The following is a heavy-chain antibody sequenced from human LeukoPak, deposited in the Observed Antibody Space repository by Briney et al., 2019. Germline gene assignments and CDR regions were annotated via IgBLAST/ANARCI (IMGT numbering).Heavy chain of an antibody. CDR2: IYYSGNT. V-gene: IGHV4-31*03. D-gene: IGHD1-14*01. CDR1: GGSINSGGFY. J-gene: IGHJ3*02. Sequence: SETLSLTCTVSGGSINSGGFYWGWIRQHPGKGLEWIGHIYYSGNTYYNPSLKSRVIISVGTSKKQFSLQLSPVTAADTAVYYCARHYHSKSAFDIWGQGTMVTVSS. CDR3: ARHYHSKSAFDI.